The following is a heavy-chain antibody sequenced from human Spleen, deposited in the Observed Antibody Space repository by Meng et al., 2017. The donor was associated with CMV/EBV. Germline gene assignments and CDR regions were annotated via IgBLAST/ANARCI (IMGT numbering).Heavy chain of an antibody. CDR1: GFTFSDYY. CDR2: ISSSGSTI. V-gene: IGHV3-11*04. Sequence: GESLKISCAASGFTFSDYYMSWIRQAPGKGLEWVSYISSSGSTIYYADSMKGRFTISRDNAKNSLFLQMNSLRGEDTAVYYCAKAPLYYYYGMEVWGQGTTVTVSS. J-gene: IGHJ6*02. D-gene: IGHD1-14*01. CDR3: AKAPLYYYYGMEV.